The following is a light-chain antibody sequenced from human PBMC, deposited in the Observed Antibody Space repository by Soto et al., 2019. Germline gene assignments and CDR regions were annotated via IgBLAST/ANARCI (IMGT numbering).Light chain of an antibody. V-gene: IGKV3D-20*02. CDR2: DAS. CDR1: QSVSSSY. J-gene: IGKJ1*01. Sequence: EIVLTQSPGTLSFSPGERATLSCRASQSVSSSYLAWYQQKAGQAPRLLIYDASHRATGIPARFSGSGSGTDFTLTINSLEPEDFALYYCQQRYNWPPTFGQGTKVDI. CDR3: QQRYNWPPT.